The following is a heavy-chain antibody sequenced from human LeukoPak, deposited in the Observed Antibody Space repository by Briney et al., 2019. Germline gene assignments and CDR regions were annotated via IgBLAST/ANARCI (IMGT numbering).Heavy chain of an antibody. CDR3: ARMTGGLIPY. Sequence: SETMSLTCADYGGSFSGYYWSWIRQPPGKGLEWIGEINHSGSTNYNPSLKSRVTISVDTSKNQFSLKLSSVTAADTAVYYCARMTGGLIPYWGQGTLVTVSS. V-gene: IGHV4-34*01. CDR1: GGSFSGYY. CDR2: INHSGST. J-gene: IGHJ4*02.